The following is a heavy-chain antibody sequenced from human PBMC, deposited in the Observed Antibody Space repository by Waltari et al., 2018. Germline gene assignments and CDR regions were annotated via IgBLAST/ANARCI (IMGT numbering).Heavy chain of an antibody. J-gene: IGHJ4*02. CDR1: GGSFSGYY. CDR3: ARGYGGSSSPGY. CDR2: INHSGST. D-gene: IGHD6-6*01. Sequence: QVQLQQWGAGLLKPSETLSLTCAVYGGSFSGYYWCWIRQPPGKGLEWIGEINHSGSTNYNPSLKSRVTISVDTSKNQFSLKLSSVTAADTAVYYCARGYGGSSSPGYWGQGTLVTVSS. V-gene: IGHV4-34*01.